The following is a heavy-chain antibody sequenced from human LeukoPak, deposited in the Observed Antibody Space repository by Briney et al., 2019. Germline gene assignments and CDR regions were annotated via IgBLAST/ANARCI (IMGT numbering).Heavy chain of an antibody. J-gene: IGHJ5*02. D-gene: IGHD1-26*01. Sequence: NTSETLSLTCTVSGGSISSSSYYWGWIRHPPGKGLEWIGSIYHSGSTYYNPSLKSRVTISVDTSKNQLSLKLNSVTAADTAVYYCARSRGFTGRWFDPWGQGALVTVSS. CDR2: IYHSGST. CDR3: ARSRGFTGRWFDP. V-gene: IGHV4-39*01. CDR1: GGSISSSSYY.